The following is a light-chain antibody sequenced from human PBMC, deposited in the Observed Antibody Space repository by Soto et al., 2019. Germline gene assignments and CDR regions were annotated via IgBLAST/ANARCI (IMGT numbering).Light chain of an antibody. CDR3: QQYNNWPRT. V-gene: IGKV3-15*01. CDR2: GAS. CDR1: QSVSSN. Sequence: EIGMTQSPATLSVSPGERATLSCRASQSVSSNLAWYQQKPGQAPRLLIYGASTRATGIPARFSGSGSGTELTLTISSLQSEDFAVYYCQQYNNWPRTFGQGTKVEIK. J-gene: IGKJ1*01.